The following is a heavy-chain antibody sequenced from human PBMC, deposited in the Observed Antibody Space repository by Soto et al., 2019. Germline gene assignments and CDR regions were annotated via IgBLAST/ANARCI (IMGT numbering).Heavy chain of an antibody. CDR1: GGSISGYF. D-gene: IGHD3-10*01. Sequence: SETLSLPCTVSGGSISGYFWTWIRQPPGKGLEWIGYISHTGITNYNSSLKSRVTMSVDTSKNQFSLRVSSLTAADTAVYYCARKEYYFDYWGQGILVTVSS. V-gene: IGHV4-59*01. J-gene: IGHJ4*02. CDR2: ISHTGIT. CDR3: ARKEYYFDY.